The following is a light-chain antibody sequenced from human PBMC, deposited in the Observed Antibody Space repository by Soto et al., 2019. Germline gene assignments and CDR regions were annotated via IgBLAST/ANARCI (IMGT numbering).Light chain of an antibody. CDR3: QQSYNTPLS. CDR1: QQFTSY. CDR2: DGS. Sequence: DIQVTKSPPSLFASIGDRVNIKCRASQQFTSYVNWYQQKAGKAPRLLISDGSTRQSGVPSRFSGSGSETDFTLTIGGLQSEDFATYYCQQSYNTPLSFGQGTRLEIK. V-gene: IGKV1-39*01. J-gene: IGKJ5*01.